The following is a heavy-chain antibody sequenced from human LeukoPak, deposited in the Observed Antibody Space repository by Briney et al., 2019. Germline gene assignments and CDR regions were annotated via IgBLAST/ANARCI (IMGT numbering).Heavy chain of an antibody. V-gene: IGHV3-9*01. Sequence: GGSLRLSCAASGFTFDDYAIHWVRQAPGKGLEWVSGISWNSGSIGYADSVKGRFTISRDNAKNSLYLQMNSLRAEDTAWYYCARARYSSSRTDDYWGQGTLVTVSS. J-gene: IGHJ4*02. CDR1: GFTFDDYA. D-gene: IGHD6-13*01. CDR3: ARARYSSSRTDDY. CDR2: ISWNSGSI.